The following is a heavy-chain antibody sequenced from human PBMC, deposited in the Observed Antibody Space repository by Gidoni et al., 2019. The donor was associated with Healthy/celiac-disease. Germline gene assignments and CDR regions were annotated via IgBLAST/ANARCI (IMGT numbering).Heavy chain of an antibody. Sequence: QLQLQESGPGLVKPSETLSLTCTVSGGSISSSSYYWGWIRQPPGKGLEWIGSIYYIGSTYYNPSLKSRVTISVDTSKNQFSLKLSSVTAADTAVYYCARQGSEPNPPIGYWGQGTLVTVSS. D-gene: IGHD2-15*01. J-gene: IGHJ4*02. CDR1: GGSISSSSYY. CDR2: IYYIGST. CDR3: ARQGSEPNPPIGY. V-gene: IGHV4-39*01.